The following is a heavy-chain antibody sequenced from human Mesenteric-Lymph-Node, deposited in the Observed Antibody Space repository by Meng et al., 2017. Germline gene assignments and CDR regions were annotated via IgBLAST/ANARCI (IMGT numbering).Heavy chain of an antibody. Sequence: SETLSLTCSVSGVSMSSNYWSWIRQPAGKGLEWIGRIFPGGSNTYNPSLKSRVTMSVDTSKNQFSLQLRSVTAADTAVYYCARMDTSMITFAHDIWGQGTMVTVSS. J-gene: IGHJ3*02. CDR3: ARMDTSMITFAHDI. V-gene: IGHV4-4*07. D-gene: IGHD5-18*01. CDR2: IFPGGSN. CDR1: GVSMSSNY.